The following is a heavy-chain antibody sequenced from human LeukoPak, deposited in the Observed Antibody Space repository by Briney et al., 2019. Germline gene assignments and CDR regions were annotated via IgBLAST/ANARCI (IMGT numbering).Heavy chain of an antibody. CDR2: IYYSGST. V-gene: IGHV4-39*07. J-gene: IGHJ4*02. D-gene: IGHD3-10*01. CDR3: ARDRPAYYYGSGSYGGDY. CDR1: GGSISSSSYY. Sequence: PSETLSLTCTVSGGSISSSSYYWGWIRQPPGKGLEWIGSIYYSGSTYYNPSLKSRVTISVDTPKNQFSLKLSSVTAADTAVYYCARDRPAYYYGSGSYGGDYWGQGTLVTVSS.